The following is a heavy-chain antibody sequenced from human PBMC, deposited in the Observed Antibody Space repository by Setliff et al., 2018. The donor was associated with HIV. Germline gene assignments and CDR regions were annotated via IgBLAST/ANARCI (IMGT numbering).Heavy chain of an antibody. Sequence: SETLSLTCTVSGGSISSSSYYWGWIRQPPGKGLEWIGSIYYSGSTNYNPSLKSRVTISVDTSKNQFSQKLSSVTAADTAVYYCARGYYYDSSGYYYTYYYYYYMDVWGKGTTVTVSS. CDR1: GGSISSSSYY. D-gene: IGHD3-22*01. CDR3: ARGYYYDSSGYYYTYYYYYYMDV. CDR2: IYYSGST. V-gene: IGHV4-39*07. J-gene: IGHJ6*03.